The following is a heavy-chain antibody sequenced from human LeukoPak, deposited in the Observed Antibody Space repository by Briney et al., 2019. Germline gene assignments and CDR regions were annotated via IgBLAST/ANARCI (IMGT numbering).Heavy chain of an antibody. CDR1: GFTFSSYS. CDR2: ISSSSSYI. D-gene: IGHD3-9*01. J-gene: IGHJ5*02. Sequence: PGGSLRLSCAASGFTFSSYSMNWVRQAPGKGLEWVSSISSSSSYIYYADSVKGRFTISRDNAKNSLYLQMNSPRAEDTAVYYCARSYYDILTGLNWFDPWGQGTLVTVSS. CDR3: ARSYYDILTGLNWFDP. V-gene: IGHV3-21*01.